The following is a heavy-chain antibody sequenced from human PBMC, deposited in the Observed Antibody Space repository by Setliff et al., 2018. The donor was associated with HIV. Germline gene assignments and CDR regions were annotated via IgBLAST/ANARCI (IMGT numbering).Heavy chain of an antibody. V-gene: IGHV4-38-2*01. CDR2: IYHSGST. D-gene: IGHD6-6*01. Sequence: SETLSLTCAVSGYAINNNFFWGWVRQPPGKGLEWIGSIYHSGSTYYNPSLKSRVTISLDTSNNHFSLKLSSVTAADTAVYYCASEAWTSYRSSSGYYYYYMDVWGKGTTVTVSS. J-gene: IGHJ6*03. CDR1: GYAINNNFF. CDR3: ASEAWTSYRSSSGYYYYYMDV.